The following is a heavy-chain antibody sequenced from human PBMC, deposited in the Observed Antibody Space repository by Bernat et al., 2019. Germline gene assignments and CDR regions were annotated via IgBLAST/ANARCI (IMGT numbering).Heavy chain of an antibody. CDR1: GFTFSDHH. D-gene: IGHD6-13*01. J-gene: IGHJ4*02. CDR2: AKNKRDRHTT. V-gene: IGHV3-72*01. Sequence: EVQLVESGGGLVQPGESLRLSCAASGFTFSDHHMDWVRQAPGKGLGWVSRAKNKRDRHTTEYAASVKGRFTISRDDSKNSLYLQMNNLRSEDTAIYYCTSSAVGTVFDFWGQGTLVTVSS. CDR3: TSSAVGTVFDF.